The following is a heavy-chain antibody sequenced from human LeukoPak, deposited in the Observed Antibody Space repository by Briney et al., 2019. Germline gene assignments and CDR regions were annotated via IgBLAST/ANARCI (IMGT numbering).Heavy chain of an antibody. J-gene: IGHJ3*01. Sequence: PGGSLRLSCAASGFSYSIYSMNWVRQAPGKGLEWVSSVSSSSTSIYYADSLKGRFTISRDNAKNSLFLQVNSLRDEDTAVYYCARGPPCSSTSCYVTGAFGFWGQGTMVTVSS. CDR2: VSSSSTSI. CDR1: GFSYSIYS. D-gene: IGHD2-2*01. CDR3: ARGPPCSSTSCYVTGAFGF. V-gene: IGHV3-21*01.